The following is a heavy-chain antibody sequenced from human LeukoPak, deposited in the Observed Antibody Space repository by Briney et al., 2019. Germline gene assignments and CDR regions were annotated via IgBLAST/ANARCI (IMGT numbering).Heavy chain of an antibody. Sequence: GGSLRLSCAASGFTFSSYVMHWVRQAPGKGLEWVAFIRYDGSNKYYADSVKGRFTISRDNSKNTLYLQMNSLRAGDTAVYYCAKEVTMVRGVIDNWFDPWGQGTLVTVSS. CDR2: IRYDGSNK. J-gene: IGHJ5*02. CDR3: AKEVTMVRGVIDNWFDP. V-gene: IGHV3-30*02. D-gene: IGHD3-10*01. CDR1: GFTFSSYV.